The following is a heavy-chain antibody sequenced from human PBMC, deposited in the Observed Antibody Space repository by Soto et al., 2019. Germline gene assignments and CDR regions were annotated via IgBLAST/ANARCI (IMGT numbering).Heavy chain of an antibody. V-gene: IGHV3-7*03. CDR3: ARGTLSYYDSSGYYFDY. CDR2: IKQDGSEK. CDR1: GFTFRSYW. Sequence: LRRSCEASGFTFRSYWMSWVRQAPGKGLEWVANIKQDGSEKYYVDSVKGRFTISRDNAKNSLYLQMNSLRAEDTAVYYCARGTLSYYDSSGYYFDYWGQGTLVTVSS. D-gene: IGHD3-22*01. J-gene: IGHJ4*02.